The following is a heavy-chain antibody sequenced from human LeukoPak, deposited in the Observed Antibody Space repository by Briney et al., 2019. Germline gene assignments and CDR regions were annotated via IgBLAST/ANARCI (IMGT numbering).Heavy chain of an antibody. J-gene: IGHJ4*02. CDR3: ARGVPPGRSGDY. D-gene: IGHD6-25*01. Sequence: SQTLSLTCASSGDSVSSNSVTWTWIRQSPSRGLEWLGRTYYRSKWFTDYAVSVKSRITINPDPSKNQFSLQLNSVTSEDTAVCYCARGVPPGRSGDYWGQGTLVTVSA. CDR1: GDSVSSNSVT. CDR2: TYYRSKWFT. V-gene: IGHV6-1*01.